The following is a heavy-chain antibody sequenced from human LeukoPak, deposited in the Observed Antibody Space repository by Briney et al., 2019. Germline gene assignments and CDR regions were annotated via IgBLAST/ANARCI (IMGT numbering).Heavy chain of an antibody. J-gene: IGHJ4*02. Sequence: SETLSLTCTVSGGSISSGDYYWSWIRQHPGKGLEWIGYIYYSGSTYYTPSLKSRVTISVDTSKNQFSLKLSSVTAADTAVYYCASLISVRGVIIDYWGQGTLVTVSS. CDR1: GGSISSGDYY. D-gene: IGHD3-10*01. CDR2: IYYSGST. CDR3: ASLISVRGVIIDY. V-gene: IGHV4-30-4*08.